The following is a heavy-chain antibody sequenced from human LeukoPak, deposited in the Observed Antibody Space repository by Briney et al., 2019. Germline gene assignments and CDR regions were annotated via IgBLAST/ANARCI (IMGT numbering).Heavy chain of an antibody. D-gene: IGHD3-10*01. CDR1: GFTLSSYA. CDR3: ARSHYYGSGSYPYNWFDP. Sequence: GGSLRLSCAASGFTLSSYAMHWVRQAPGKGLEWVAVISYDGSNKYYADSVKGRFTISRDNSKNTLYLQMNSLRAEDTAVYYCARSHYYGSGSYPYNWFDPWGQGTLVTVSS. J-gene: IGHJ5*02. V-gene: IGHV3-30*04. CDR2: ISYDGSNK.